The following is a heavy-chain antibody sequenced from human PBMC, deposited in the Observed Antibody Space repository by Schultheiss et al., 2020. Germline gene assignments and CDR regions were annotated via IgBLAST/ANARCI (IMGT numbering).Heavy chain of an antibody. J-gene: IGHJ4*02. CDR2: ISGSGGST. Sequence: GESLKISCAASGFTFSSYWMHWVRQAPGKGLEWVSAISGSGGSTYYADTVKGRFTISRDNSKNTLYLQMNSLRAEDTAVYYCARGTVATTCDYWGQGTLVTVAS. CDR3: ARGTVATTCDY. D-gene: IGHD5-12*01. V-gene: IGHV3-23*01. CDR1: GFTFSSYW.